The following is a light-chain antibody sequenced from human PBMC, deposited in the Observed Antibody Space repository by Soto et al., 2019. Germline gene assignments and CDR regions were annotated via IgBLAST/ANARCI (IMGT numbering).Light chain of an antibody. CDR3: QTRSNWPLRWT. V-gene: IGKV3-11*01. CDR1: QSTSSS. CDR2: DAS. Sequence: EIVLTQSPATLSLSPGELATLSCRARQSTSSSLAWYQQKPGQAPRLLIYDASNRATVIPASFSGSGSVTDLPLTISTLEPEEFAVYYGQTRSNWPLRWTFCGGTKVEI. J-gene: IGKJ4*01.